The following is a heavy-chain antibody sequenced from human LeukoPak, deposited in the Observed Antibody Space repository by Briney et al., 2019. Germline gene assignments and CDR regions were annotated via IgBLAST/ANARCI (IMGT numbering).Heavy chain of an antibody. Sequence: PSETLSLTCAVYGGSFSGYYWSWIRQPPGKGLEWIGEINHSGSTNYNPSLKSRVTISVDTSKNQFSLKLSSVTAADTAVYYCARGPQYPWFDHWGQGTLVTVSS. CDR3: ARGPQYPWFDH. V-gene: IGHV4-34*01. CDR1: GGSFSGYY. D-gene: IGHD2-2*01. J-gene: IGHJ5*02. CDR2: INHSGST.